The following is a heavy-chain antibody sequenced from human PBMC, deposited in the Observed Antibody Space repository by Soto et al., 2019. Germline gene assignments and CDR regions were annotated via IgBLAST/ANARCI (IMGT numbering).Heavy chain of an antibody. CDR2: IYYSGST. V-gene: IGHV4-31*03. Sequence: SETLSLTCTVSGGSISSGGYYWSWIRQHPGKGLEWIGYIYYSGSTYYNPSLKSRVTISVDTSKNQFSLKLSSVTAADTAVYYCARDTAMAQGPFDYWGQGTLVTVSS. CDR1: GGSISSGGYY. D-gene: IGHD5-18*01. CDR3: ARDTAMAQGPFDY. J-gene: IGHJ4*02.